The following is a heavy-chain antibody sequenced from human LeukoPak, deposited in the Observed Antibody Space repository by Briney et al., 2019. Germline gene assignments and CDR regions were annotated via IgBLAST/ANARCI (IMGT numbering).Heavy chain of an antibody. D-gene: IGHD2-8*01. V-gene: IGHV4-39*01. J-gene: IGHJ5*02. Sequence: SETLSLTCTVSGGSISSSSYYWGWIRQPPGKGLEWIGSIYYSGSTYYNPSLKSRVTISVDTSKSQFSLKLSSVTAADTAVYYCAGIVLMVYANWFDPWGQGTLVTVSS. CDR2: IYYSGST. CDR3: AGIVLMVYANWFDP. CDR1: GGSISSSSYY.